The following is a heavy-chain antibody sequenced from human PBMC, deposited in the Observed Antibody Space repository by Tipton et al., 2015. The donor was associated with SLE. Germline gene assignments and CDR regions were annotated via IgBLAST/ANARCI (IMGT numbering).Heavy chain of an antibody. Sequence: TLSLTCTVSGGSISSHYWSWIRQPPGKGLEWIGYIYYSGSTNYNPSLKSRVTISVDTSKNQFSLKLSSVTAADTAVYYCARDRGPQDYYDSSGFDYWGQGTLVTVSS. J-gene: IGHJ4*02. CDR2: IYYSGST. V-gene: IGHV4-59*11. D-gene: IGHD3-22*01. CDR1: GGSISSHY. CDR3: ARDRGPQDYYDSSGFDY.